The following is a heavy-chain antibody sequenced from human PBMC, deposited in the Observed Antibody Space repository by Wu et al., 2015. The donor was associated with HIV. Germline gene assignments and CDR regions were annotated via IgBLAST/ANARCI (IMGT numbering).Heavy chain of an antibody. Sequence: QVQLVQSGAEVKKPGASVKVSCKASGYTFTSYGISWVRRAPGQGLEWMEWISAYNGNTNYAQKLQGRVTMTTDTSTSTAYMELRSLRSDDTAVYYCARDPLPARSLYYYYGMDVWGQGTTVTVSS. V-gene: IGHV1-18*01. CDR1: GYTFTSYG. J-gene: IGHJ6*02. D-gene: IGHD1-26*01. CDR3: ARDPLPARSLYYYYGMDV. CDR2: ISAYNGNT.